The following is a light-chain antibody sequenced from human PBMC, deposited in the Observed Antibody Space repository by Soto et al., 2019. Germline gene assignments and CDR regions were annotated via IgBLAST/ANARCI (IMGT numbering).Light chain of an antibody. CDR2: AAS. Sequence: DIQMTQSPSSLSASVGDRVTITCRASQSISSYLNWYQQKPGKAPELLIYAASSLQSGVPSRFSGSGSGTDFTLTISSLQPEDFATYYCQQSYSTLLFTFGPGTKVDIK. CDR1: QSISSY. V-gene: IGKV1-39*01. J-gene: IGKJ3*01. CDR3: QQSYSTLLFT.